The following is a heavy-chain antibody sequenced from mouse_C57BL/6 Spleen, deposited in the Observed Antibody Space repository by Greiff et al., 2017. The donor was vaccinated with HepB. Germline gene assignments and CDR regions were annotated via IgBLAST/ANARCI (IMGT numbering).Heavy chain of an antibody. Sequence: VQLQQSGAELVMPGASVKLSCKASGYTFTSYWMHWVKQRPGQGLEWIGEIDPSDSYTNYNQQFKGKSTLTVDKSSGTAYLQLSSLTSEYSAVYYCARKGDGYQTMDSWGQGTSVTVSS. CDR1: GYTFTSYW. V-gene: IGHV1-69*01. CDR2: IDPSDSYT. D-gene: IGHD2-3*01. J-gene: IGHJ4*01. CDR3: ARKGDGYQTMDS.